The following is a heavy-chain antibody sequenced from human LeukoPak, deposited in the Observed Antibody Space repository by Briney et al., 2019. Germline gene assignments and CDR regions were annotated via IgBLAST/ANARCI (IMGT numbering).Heavy chain of an antibody. Sequence: ASVKVSCKASGYTFTSYYMHWVRQAPGQGLEWMGIINPSGGSTSYAQKFQGRVTMTRDMSTSTVYMELSSLRSEDTAVYYCARDRVATMVRGVIITNYYMDVWGKGTTVTVSS. CDR3: ARDRVATMVRGVIITNYYMDV. D-gene: IGHD3-10*01. CDR2: INPSGGST. V-gene: IGHV1-46*01. CDR1: GYTFTSYY. J-gene: IGHJ6*03.